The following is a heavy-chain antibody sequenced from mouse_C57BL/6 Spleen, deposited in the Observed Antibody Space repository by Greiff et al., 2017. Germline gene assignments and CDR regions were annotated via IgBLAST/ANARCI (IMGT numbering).Heavy chain of an antibody. V-gene: IGHV5-17*01. D-gene: IGHD1-1*01. CDR2: ISSGRSTI. Sequence: DVKLVESAGGLVKPGGSLTLSCAASVFTFSDYGMHWVRQAPEKGLAWVAYISSGRSTIYYADTVKGRFTISRDNAKNTLFLQMASLRSEDTAMDYCARDYYGTLHFDVWGTGTTVTVSS. J-gene: IGHJ1*03. CDR1: VFTFSDYG. CDR3: ARDYYGTLHFDV.